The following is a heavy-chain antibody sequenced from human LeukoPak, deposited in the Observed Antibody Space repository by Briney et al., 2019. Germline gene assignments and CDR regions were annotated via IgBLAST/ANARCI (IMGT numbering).Heavy chain of an antibody. J-gene: IGHJ3*02. D-gene: IGHD3-3*01. Sequence: GASVKVSCKASGYTFGSDDINWVRQATGQGLELMGLINPNNSNLGYAQKFQGRVTITRNTPISTAYMELSSLTSEDTAVYYCARSDHTSWNAFDIWGQGTMVTVSS. CDR2: INPNNSNL. CDR3: ARSDHTSWNAFDI. V-gene: IGHV1-8*03. CDR1: GYTFGSDD.